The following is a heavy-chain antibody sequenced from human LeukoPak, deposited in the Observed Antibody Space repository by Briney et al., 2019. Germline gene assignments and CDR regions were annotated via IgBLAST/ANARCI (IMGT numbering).Heavy chain of an antibody. D-gene: IGHD3-3*01. CDR2: ISYDGSNK. Sequence: GRSLRLSCAASGFTFSSYAMHWVRQAPGKGLEWVAVISYDGSNKYYADSVKGRFTISRDNSKNTLYLQMNSLRAEDTAVYYCAREDLEWLFLYYFDYWGQGTLVTVSS. V-gene: IGHV3-30-3*01. CDR1: GFTFSSYA. CDR3: AREDLEWLFLYYFDY. J-gene: IGHJ4*02.